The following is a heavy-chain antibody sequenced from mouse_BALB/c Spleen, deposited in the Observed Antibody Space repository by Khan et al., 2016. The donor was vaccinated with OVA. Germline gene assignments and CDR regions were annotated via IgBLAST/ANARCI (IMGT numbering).Heavy chain of an antibody. D-gene: IGHD1-1*01. J-gene: IGHJ2*01. V-gene: IGHV1S81*02. CDR2: TNPTNGRT. CDR1: GYTFTSYW. Sequence: VQLQQSGAELVKAGASVKMSCKASGYTFTSYWMHWVKQRLGQGLEWFAETNPTNGRTYYNEKFKSKATLTVDKSSSTAYMLLSGPTFEDSAVYYGARIKKIVATYFDYWSQGTTLTVSS. CDR3: ARIKKIVATYFDY.